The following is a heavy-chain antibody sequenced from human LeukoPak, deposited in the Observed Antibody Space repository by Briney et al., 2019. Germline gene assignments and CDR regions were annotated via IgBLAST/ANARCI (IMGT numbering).Heavy chain of an antibody. CDR1: EFTFRNYG. CDR2: ISYDGTQK. Sequence: PGGSLRLSCSASEFTFRNYGMHWVRQAPGKGLEWVAVISYDGTQKFYADSVKGRFTISRDNSKNTLYLQMNTLRAVDTAVYYCAKGGDPSMGHAFYIWGQGTMVTVSS. CDR3: AKGGDPSMGHAFYI. D-gene: IGHD5-18*01. V-gene: IGHV3-30*18. J-gene: IGHJ3*02.